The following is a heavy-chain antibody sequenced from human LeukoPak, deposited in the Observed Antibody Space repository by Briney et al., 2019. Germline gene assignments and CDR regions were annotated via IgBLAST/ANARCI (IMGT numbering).Heavy chain of an antibody. CDR1: GFTFSTYG. J-gene: IGHJ4*02. Sequence: GSLRLSCAASGFTFSTYGMHWVRQAPGKGLEWVAFIRYDGRNKYYADSVKGRFTISRDNSKNTVYLQMNSLRAEDTAVYYCAAPGVPAATYYFDYWGQGTLVTVSS. CDR3: AAPGVPAATYYFDY. V-gene: IGHV3-30*02. D-gene: IGHD2-2*01. CDR2: IRYDGRNK.